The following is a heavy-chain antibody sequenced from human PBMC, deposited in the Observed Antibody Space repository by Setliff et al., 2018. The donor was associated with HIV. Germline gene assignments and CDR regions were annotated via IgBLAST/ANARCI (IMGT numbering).Heavy chain of an antibody. D-gene: IGHD2-21*02. CDR2: ISARGTT. CDR3: ARQGNIVVVTSFDY. V-gene: IGHV4-31*03. CDR1: GGSLSSGDHF. J-gene: IGHJ4*02. Sequence: SETLSLTCTVSGGSLSSGDHFWSWIRQRPGKGLEWIGYISARGTTYYTASLRRRLTMSVDTSNNQFSLSLSSVTAADTAVYYCARQGNIVVVTSFDYWGQGTLVTVSS.